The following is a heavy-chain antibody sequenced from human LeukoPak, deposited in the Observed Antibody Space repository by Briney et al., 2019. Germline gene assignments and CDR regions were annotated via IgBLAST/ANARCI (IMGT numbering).Heavy chain of an antibody. D-gene: IGHD3-3*01. CDR2: IFYSGST. V-gene: IGHV4-39*07. J-gene: IGHJ6*03. CDR3: ARSSDYDAYYYYYMDV. CDR1: GGSISTSSYY. Sequence: SETLSLTCTVSGGSISTSSYYWGWVRQPPGKGLEWIGNIFYSGSTYYSPSLKSRVTISVDTSKNQFSLKLNSVTAADAAVYHCARSSDYDAYYYYYMDVWGKGTTVTISS.